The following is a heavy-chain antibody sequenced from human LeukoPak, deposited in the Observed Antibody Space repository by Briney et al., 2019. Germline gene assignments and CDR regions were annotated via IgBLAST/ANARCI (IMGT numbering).Heavy chain of an antibody. CDR2: VSHSGPT. V-gene: IGHV4-31*03. D-gene: IGHD4-17*01. J-gene: IGHJ5*02. CDR1: GGSVSSGNYY. CDR3: ARDTRLRGTNWFDP. Sequence: SETLSLTCTVSGGSVSSGNYYWSWIRQHPGKGLEWIVYVSHSGPTDINPSLKSRATIAVDTSTNQFSLRLTSVTAADTAIYYCARDTRLRGTNWFDPWGQGTLVTVSS.